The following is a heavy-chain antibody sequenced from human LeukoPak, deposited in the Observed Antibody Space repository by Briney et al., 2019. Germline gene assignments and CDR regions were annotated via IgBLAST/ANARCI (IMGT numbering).Heavy chain of an antibody. Sequence: SGGSLRLSCAASGFTVSSNYMSWVRQAPGKGLEWVSVIYSGGSTYYADSVKGRFTISRDNSKNTLYLQMNSLRAEDTAVYYCARHQGAVPGGGYWGQGTLVTVSS. CDR3: ARHQGAVPGGGY. V-gene: IGHV3-66*04. J-gene: IGHJ4*02. CDR2: IYSGGST. CDR1: GFTVSSNY. D-gene: IGHD6-19*01.